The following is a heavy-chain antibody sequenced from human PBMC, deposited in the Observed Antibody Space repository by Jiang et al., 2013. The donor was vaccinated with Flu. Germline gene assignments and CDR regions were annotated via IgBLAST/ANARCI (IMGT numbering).Heavy chain of an antibody. V-gene: IGHV1-69*01. Sequence: GAEVKKPGSSVKVSCKASGGTFSSYAISWVRQAPGQGLEWMGGIIPIFGTANYAQKFQGRVTITADESTSTAYMELSSLRSEDTAVYYCARVPQLKDIVVVPAGGWGWFDPWGQGTLVTVSS. CDR3: ARVPQLKDIVVVPAGGWGWFDP. J-gene: IGHJ5*02. CDR2: IIPIFGTA. D-gene: IGHD2-2*01. CDR1: GGTFSSYA.